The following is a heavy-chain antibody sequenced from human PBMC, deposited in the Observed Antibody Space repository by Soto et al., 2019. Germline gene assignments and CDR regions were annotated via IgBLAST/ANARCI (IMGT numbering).Heavy chain of an antibody. J-gene: IGHJ4*02. CDR1: GGSISSSSYY. V-gene: IGHV4-39*01. CDR2: IYYSGST. CDR3: ARRSSSWYVVY. D-gene: IGHD6-13*01. Sequence: SETLSLTCTVSGGSISSSSYYWGWIRQPPGKGLEWIGSIYYSGSTYYNPSLKSRVTISVDTSKNQFSLKLSSVTAADTAVYYCARRSSSWYVVYWGQGTLVTVSS.